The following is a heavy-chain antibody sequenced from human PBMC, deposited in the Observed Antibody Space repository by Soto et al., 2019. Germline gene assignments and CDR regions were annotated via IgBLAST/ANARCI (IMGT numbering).Heavy chain of an antibody. D-gene: IGHD3-22*01. CDR1: GGSISSIDYN. CDR2: IYKTGRT. J-gene: IGHJ3*01. CDR3: ATLTPFCITMNCYEAFDL. V-gene: IGHV4-30-4*01. Sequence: QVQLQESGPGLVKPSQTLSLTCSVAGGSISSIDYNWSWIRQTPGKGLEWIGYIYKTGRTSYNPSLKSRISISVDTSKTQFSLSLTSVTAADTAVYFCATLTPFCITMNCYEAFDLWGPGTTVIVSS.